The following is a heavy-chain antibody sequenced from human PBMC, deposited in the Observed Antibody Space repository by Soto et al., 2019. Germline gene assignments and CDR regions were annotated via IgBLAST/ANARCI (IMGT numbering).Heavy chain of an antibody. CDR1: GFTFSSYA. CDR2: ISGSGGST. CDR3: AKDRHCSGGSCYLSPYNWFDP. V-gene: IGHV3-23*01. Sequence: GGSLRLSCTASGFTFSSYAMSWVRQAPGKGLEWVSAISGSGGSTYYADSVKGRFTISRDNSKNTLYLQMNSLRAEDTAVYYCAKDRHCSGGSCYLSPYNWFDPWGQGTLVTVSS. D-gene: IGHD2-15*01. J-gene: IGHJ5*02.